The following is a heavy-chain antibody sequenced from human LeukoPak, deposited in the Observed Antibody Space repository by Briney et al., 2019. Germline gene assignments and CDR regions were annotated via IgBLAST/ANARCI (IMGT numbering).Heavy chain of an antibody. V-gene: IGHV4-38-2*01. CDR2: IYHSGST. J-gene: IGHJ6*03. CDR3: ARHHYYYYMDV. Sequence: SETLSLTCAVSGYSISSGYYWGWIRQPPGKGLEWIGSIYHSGSTYHNPSLKSRVTISVDTSKNQFSLKLSSVTAADTAVYYCARHHYYYYMDVWGKGTTVTVSS. CDR1: GYSISSGYY.